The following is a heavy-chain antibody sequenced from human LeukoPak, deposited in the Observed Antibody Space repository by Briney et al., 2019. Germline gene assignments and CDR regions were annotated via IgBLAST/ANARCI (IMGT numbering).Heavy chain of an antibody. V-gene: IGHV3-74*01. D-gene: IGHD6-19*01. Sequence: GGSLRLSCAASGFSFSNFWMHWVRQAPGKGLVCVSHISSDGSTTTYADSVKGRFTISRDNSKNTLYLQMNSLRAEDTAVYYCAKTHSSGWYYFDYWGQGTLVTVPS. CDR2: ISSDGSTT. CDR1: GFSFSNFW. J-gene: IGHJ4*02. CDR3: AKTHSSGWYYFDY.